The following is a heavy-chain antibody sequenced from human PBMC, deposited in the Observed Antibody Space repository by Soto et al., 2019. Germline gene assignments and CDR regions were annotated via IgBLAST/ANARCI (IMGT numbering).Heavy chain of an antibody. CDR1: GGSISSYY. CDR3: ARDREDSSSWYRGGAFDI. CDR2: IYYSGST. V-gene: IGHV4-59*12. Sequence: PSETLSLTCTVSGGSISSYYWSWFRQPPGKGLEWIGYIYYSGSTNYNPSLKSRVTISVDTSKNQFSLKLSSVTAADTAVYYCARDREDSSSWYRGGAFDIWGQGTMVTVSS. D-gene: IGHD6-13*01. J-gene: IGHJ3*02.